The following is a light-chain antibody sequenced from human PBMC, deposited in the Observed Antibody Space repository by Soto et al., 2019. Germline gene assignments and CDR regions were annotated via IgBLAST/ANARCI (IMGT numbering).Light chain of an antibody. CDR3: QQYYSTPFT. CDR1: QTVSSSY. V-gene: IGKV3-20*01. J-gene: IGKJ3*01. Sequence: EIVLTQSPGTLSLSPGERATLSCRASQTVSSSYLAWYQQKPGQAPRLLIYGASSRATGIPDRFSGRVSGTDFTLTISRLEPEDFAVYYCQQYYSTPFTFGPGTKVDIK. CDR2: GAS.